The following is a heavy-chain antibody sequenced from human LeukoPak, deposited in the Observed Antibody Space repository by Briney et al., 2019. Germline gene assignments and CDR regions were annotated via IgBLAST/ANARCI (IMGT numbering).Heavy chain of an antibody. CDR2: INHSGST. D-gene: IGHD3-10*01. V-gene: IGHV4-34*01. J-gene: IGHJ3*02. Sequence: SETLSLTCAVYGGSFSGYYWSWIRQPPGKGLEWIGEINHSGSTNYNPSLKSRVTISVDTSKNQFSLKLSSVTAADTAVYYCARDKEVRGVQGGQAFDIWGQGTMVTVSS. CDR3: ARDKEVRGVQGGQAFDI. CDR1: GGSFSGYY.